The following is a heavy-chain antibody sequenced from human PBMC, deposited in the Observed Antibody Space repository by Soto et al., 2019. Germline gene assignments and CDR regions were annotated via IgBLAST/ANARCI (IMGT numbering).Heavy chain of an antibody. J-gene: IGHJ6*02. CDR2: ISYDGSNK. CDR3: ARDPGNDYSNYGIRAFYYYGMDV. CDR1: GFTFSSYA. D-gene: IGHD4-4*01. V-gene: IGHV3-30-3*01. Sequence: PGGSLRLSCAASGFTFSSYAMHWVRQAPGKGLEWVAVISYDGSNKYYADSVKGRFTISRDNSKNTLYLQMNSLRAEDTAVYYCARDPGNDYSNYGIRAFYYYGMDVWSHGTTVTVSS.